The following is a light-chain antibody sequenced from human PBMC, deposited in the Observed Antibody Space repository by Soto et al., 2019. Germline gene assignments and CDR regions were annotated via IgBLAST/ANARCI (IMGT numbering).Light chain of an antibody. CDR3: QQYGSSPET. V-gene: IGKV3-20*01. Sequence: EIVLTQSPGTLSLSPGERATLSCRASQSVSSSYLAWYQQKPGQAPRLLIYGASSRATGIPDRFSGSWSGTDLTLIISILEPEDFAVYYCQQYGSSPETFGQGTKV. J-gene: IGKJ1*01. CDR1: QSVSSSY. CDR2: GAS.